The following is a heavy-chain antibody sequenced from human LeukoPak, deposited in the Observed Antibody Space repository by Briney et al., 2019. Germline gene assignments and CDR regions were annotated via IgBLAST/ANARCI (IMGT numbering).Heavy chain of an antibody. J-gene: IGHJ3*02. V-gene: IGHV4-61*02. CDR2: IYTRGST. CDR3: ARAPSSLEDTAMRAFDI. CDR1: GGSISGGDYY. Sequence: PSQTLSLTCTVSGGSISGGDYYWSWIRQPAGKGLEWIGRIYTRGSTNYNPSLKSRVTISVDTSKNQFSLKLSSVTAADTAVYYCARAPSSLEDTAMRAFDIWGQGTMVTVSS. D-gene: IGHD5-18*01.